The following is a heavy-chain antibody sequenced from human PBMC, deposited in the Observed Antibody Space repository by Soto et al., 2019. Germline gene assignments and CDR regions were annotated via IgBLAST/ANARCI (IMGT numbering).Heavy chain of an antibody. CDR3: ASFPDSGRDALIAAAGTFRSP. D-gene: IGHD6-13*01. Sequence: GGSLRLSCAAPGFSFRSYAMHWVRQAPGKGLEWVSAISGSGGSTYYADSVKGRLTISRDNSKNTLYLQMNSLRAEDTAVYYCASFPDSGRDALIAAAGTFRSPWGQGMLVTVS. J-gene: IGHJ4*02. CDR1: GFSFRSYA. CDR2: ISGSGGST. V-gene: IGHV3-23*01.